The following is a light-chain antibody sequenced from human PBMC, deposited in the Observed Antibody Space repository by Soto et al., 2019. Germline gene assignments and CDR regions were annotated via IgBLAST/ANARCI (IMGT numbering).Light chain of an antibody. Sequence: EIVMTQSPATLSASPGERATLSCRASQSVGTQLAWYQLKPGQTPRLLIFGASTRATGIPARVSGSGSGSEFTLTISSLQSEDFAVYSCQQYSVWPLVTFGGGTKVVIK. CDR1: QSVGTQ. CDR3: QQYSVWPLVT. CDR2: GAS. V-gene: IGKV3-15*01. J-gene: IGKJ4*01.